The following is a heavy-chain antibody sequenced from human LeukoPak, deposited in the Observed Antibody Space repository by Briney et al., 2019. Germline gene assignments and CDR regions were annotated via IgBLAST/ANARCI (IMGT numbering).Heavy chain of an antibody. D-gene: IGHD3-10*01. V-gene: IGHV3-30-3*01. CDR1: GFTFSSYA. Sequence: GVSLRLSCAASGFTFSSYAMHWVRQAPGKGLEWVAVISYDGSNKYYADSVKGRFTISRDNSKNTLYLQMNSLRAEDTAVYYCARDLTLGDAFDIWGQGTMVTVSS. CDR2: ISYDGSNK. J-gene: IGHJ3*02. CDR3: ARDLTLGDAFDI.